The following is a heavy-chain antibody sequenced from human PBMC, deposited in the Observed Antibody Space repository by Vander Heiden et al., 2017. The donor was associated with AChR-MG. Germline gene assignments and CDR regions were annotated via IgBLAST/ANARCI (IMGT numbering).Heavy chain of an antibody. CDR1: GFTFSSYG. V-gene: IGHV3-30*18. J-gene: IGHJ4*02. D-gene: IGHD6-6*01. CDR2: ISYDGSNK. Sequence: QVQLVESGGGVVQPGRSLRLSCAASGFTFSSYGMHWVRQAPGEGLEWVAVISYDGSNKYYADSVKGRFTISRDNSKNTRYLQMNSLRAEDTAVYYCAKDHRIESIATRAFDYWGQGTLVTVSS. CDR3: AKDHRIESIATRAFDY.